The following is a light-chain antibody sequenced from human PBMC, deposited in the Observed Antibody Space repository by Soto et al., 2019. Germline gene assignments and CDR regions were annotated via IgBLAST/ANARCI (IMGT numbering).Light chain of an antibody. CDR3: QQYGSSTKIN. Sequence: EIVMTQSPGTLSVSPGERATLSCRASQSVSSTYSDWYKKTHGQDKRTIMYGTYNRANRTTDRFSGSGSGKDFTLTISRLEPEDFAVYYCQQYGSSTKINFGQEKRLEIK. CDR1: QSVSSTY. J-gene: IGKJ5*01. V-gene: IGKV3-20*01. CDR2: GTY.